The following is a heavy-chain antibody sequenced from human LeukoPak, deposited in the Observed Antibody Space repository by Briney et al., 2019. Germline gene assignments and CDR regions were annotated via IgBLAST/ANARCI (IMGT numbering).Heavy chain of an antibody. J-gene: IGHJ5*02. Sequence: SETLSLTCTVSGGSLSNYYWSWIRQPPGKGLEWIGYIYYSGSTNYNPSLKSRVTISVDKSKNQFSLRRNSVTAADTAVYYCARTTEDCSSTSCYQYWFDPWGQGTLVTVSS. D-gene: IGHD2-2*01. CDR1: GGSLSNYY. CDR2: IYYSGST. V-gene: IGHV4-59*01. CDR3: ARTTEDCSSTSCYQYWFDP.